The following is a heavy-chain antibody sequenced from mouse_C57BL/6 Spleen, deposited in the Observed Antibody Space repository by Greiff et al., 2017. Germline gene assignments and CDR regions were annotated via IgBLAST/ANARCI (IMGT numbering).Heavy chain of an antibody. CDR3: TRNGILLSLYWYFDV. CDR1: GYTFTDYE. Sequence: QVQLQESGAELVRPGASVTLSCKASGYTFTDYEMHWVKQTPVHGLEWIGAIDPETGGTAYNQKFKGKAILTADKSSSTAYMELRSLTSEDSAVYYCTRNGILLSLYWYFDVWGTGTTVTVSS. D-gene: IGHD1-1*01. J-gene: IGHJ1*03. V-gene: IGHV1-15*01. CDR2: IDPETGGT.